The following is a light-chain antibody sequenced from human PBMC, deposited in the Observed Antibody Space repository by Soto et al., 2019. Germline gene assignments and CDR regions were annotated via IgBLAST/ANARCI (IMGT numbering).Light chain of an antibody. J-gene: IGKJ5*01. CDR2: DTS. CDR1: QSVSNF. CDR3: QQRSNWPIT. Sequence: EIVLTQSPATLSLSPGKRATLSCRASQSVSNFLAWYRQKPGQAPSLLIYDTSNRATGIPARFSGSGSGTDFTLTINNXEPEDFAVYHCQQRSNWPITFGQGTRLEIK. V-gene: IGKV3-11*01.